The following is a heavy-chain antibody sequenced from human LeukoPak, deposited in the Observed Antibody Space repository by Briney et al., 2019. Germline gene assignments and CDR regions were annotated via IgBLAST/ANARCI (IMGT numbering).Heavy chain of an antibody. CDR3: ARDNSIGGRGWWFDP. CDR1: GYTFTSYY. J-gene: IGHJ5*02. D-gene: IGHD4-23*01. V-gene: IGHV1-46*01. CDR2: INPSGGST. Sequence: GASVKVSCKASGYTFTSYYMHWVRQAPGQGLEWMGIINPSGGSTSYAQKFQGRVTMTRDMSTSTVYMELSSLRSEDTAVYYCARDNSIGGRGWWFDPWGQGTLVTVSS.